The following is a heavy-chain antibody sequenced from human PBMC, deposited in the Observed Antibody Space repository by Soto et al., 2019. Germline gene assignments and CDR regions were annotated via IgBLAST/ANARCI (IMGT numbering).Heavy chain of an antibody. CDR3: ARDGQQLALYYFDY. V-gene: IGHV4-34*01. D-gene: IGHD6-13*01. CDR1: GGSFSGYY. CDR2: INHSGST. J-gene: IGHJ4*02. Sequence: ETLSLTCAVYGGSFSGYYWSWIRQPPGKGLEWIGEINHSGSTNYNPSLKSRVTISVDTSKNQFSLKLSSVTAADTAVYYCARDGQQLALYYFDYWGQGTLVTVSS.